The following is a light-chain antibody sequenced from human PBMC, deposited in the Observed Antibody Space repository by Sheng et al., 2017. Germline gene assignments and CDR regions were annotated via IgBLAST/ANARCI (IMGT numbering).Light chain of an antibody. CDR1: QGPRRA. Sequence: AIQLTQSPPSLSAYVGDRVTITCRASQGPRRALAWYQQKPGKAPRLLIFDASSLESGVPSRFSGSASGTDFTLTITSLQPEDFATYYCQQFNSNSQRFTFGGGTKVEI. CDR3: QQFNSNSQRFT. CDR2: DAS. J-gene: IGKJ4*01. V-gene: IGKV1-13*02.